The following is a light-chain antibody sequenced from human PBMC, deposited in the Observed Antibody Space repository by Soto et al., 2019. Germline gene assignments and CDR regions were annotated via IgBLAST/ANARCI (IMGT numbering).Light chain of an antibody. CDR2: EVS. CDR1: SSDVGEYNY. Sequence: QSALTQPPSASGSPGQSVTISCTGTSSDVGEYNYVSWYQQHPGKAPKLIISEVSERPSGVPDRFSGSKSGNTASLTISGLQAEDEADYYCFSYAGSYSWVFGGGTQLTVL. CDR3: FSYAGSYSWV. V-gene: IGLV2-8*01. J-gene: IGLJ3*02.